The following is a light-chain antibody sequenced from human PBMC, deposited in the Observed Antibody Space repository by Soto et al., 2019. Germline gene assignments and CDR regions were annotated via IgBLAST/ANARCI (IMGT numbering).Light chain of an antibody. J-gene: IGKJ2*01. Sequence: DIQMTQSPSTVSASVGDRVTITCRASQSISTWLACYQKKPGKSPRLLIYKASSLESGVPSRFTGSGSGTQFTLIIDSLQPDDSATYYCQHYDSYPYTFGQGTKLEI. CDR2: KAS. V-gene: IGKV1-5*03. CDR1: QSISTW. CDR3: QHYDSYPYT.